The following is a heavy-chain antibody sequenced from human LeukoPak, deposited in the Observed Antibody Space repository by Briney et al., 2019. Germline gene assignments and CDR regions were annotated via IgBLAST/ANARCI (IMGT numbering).Heavy chain of an antibody. Sequence: GGSLRLSCAASGFTFSSYSMNWVRQAPGKGLEWVSSISSSSSYIYYAVSVKGRFTISRDNAKNSLYLQMNSLRAEDTAVYYCARAPPMDYGGPGDYWGQGTLVTVSS. CDR1: GFTFSSYS. D-gene: IGHD4-23*01. J-gene: IGHJ4*02. CDR2: ISSSSSYI. V-gene: IGHV3-21*01. CDR3: ARAPPMDYGGPGDY.